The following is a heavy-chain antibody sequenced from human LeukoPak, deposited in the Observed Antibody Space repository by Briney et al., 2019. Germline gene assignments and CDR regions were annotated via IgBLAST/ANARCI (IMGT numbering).Heavy chain of an antibody. V-gene: IGHV4-59*01. J-gene: IGHJ4*02. CDR1: GGSIGSYY. Sequence: SETLSLTCTVSGGSIGSYYWSWIRQPPGKGLEWIGYIYYSGSTNYDPSLKSRVTISLDTSKNQFSMNLISVTAADTAVYYCAREGVAAAGKLDYWGQGTLVTVSS. D-gene: IGHD6-13*01. CDR3: AREGVAAAGKLDY. CDR2: IYYSGST.